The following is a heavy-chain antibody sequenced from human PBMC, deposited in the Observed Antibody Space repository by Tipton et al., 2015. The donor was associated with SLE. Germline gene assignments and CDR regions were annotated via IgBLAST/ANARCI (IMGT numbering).Heavy chain of an antibody. CDR2: ISYDGSNK. V-gene: IGHV3-30*04. D-gene: IGHD2-15*01. CDR1: GFTFSSYP. CDR3: ARAATPWYFDL. J-gene: IGHJ2*01. Sequence: SLRLSCAASGFTFSSYPMHWVRQAPGKGLEWVAVISYDGSNKYYADSVRGRFTISRDNSKNTLHLQMNSLRVEDTAVYYCARAATPWYFDLWGRGTLVTVSS.